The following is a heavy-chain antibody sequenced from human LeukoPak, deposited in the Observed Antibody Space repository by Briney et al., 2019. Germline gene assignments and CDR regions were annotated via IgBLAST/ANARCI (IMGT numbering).Heavy chain of an antibody. D-gene: IGHD6-13*01. CDR1: GFTFGDYA. CDR3: TSQQQLLTYFDS. J-gene: IGHJ4*02. Sequence: GGSLRLSCTASGFTFGDYAMTCIRQAPGKGREWVGFIRSNTYGGTTEYAASVQGRFTISRDDSKRIDYLQMNSLKIEDTAVYYCTSQQQLLTYFDSWGQGTLVTVSS. CDR2: IRSNTYGGTT. V-gene: IGHV3-49*03.